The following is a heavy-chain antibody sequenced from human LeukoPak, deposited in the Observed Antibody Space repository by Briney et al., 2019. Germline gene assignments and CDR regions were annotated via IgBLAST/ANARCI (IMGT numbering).Heavy chain of an antibody. D-gene: IGHD3-10*01. CDR2: IYYSGST. Sequence: SETLSLTCTVSGGSISSYYWNWIRQPPGEGLEWIGYIYYSGSTSYNPSLKSRVTISVDTSKNQFSLKLSSVTAADTAVYYCARDSSGITMVRGVIIKPDHYYFDYWGQGTLVTVSS. CDR3: ARDSSGITMVRGVIIKPDHYYFDY. CDR1: GGSISSYY. J-gene: IGHJ4*02. V-gene: IGHV4-59*12.